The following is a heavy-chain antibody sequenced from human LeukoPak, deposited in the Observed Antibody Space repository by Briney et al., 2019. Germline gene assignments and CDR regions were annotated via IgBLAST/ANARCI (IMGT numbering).Heavy chain of an antibody. Sequence: ASVKVSCKASGFTFTSSAMQWVRQARGQRLEWIGWIDVGSGNTNYAQKFQGRVTMTEDTSTDTAYMELSSLRSEDTAVYYCATLARNSSSWRYYYYMDVWGKGTTVTVSS. V-gene: IGHV1-58*02. D-gene: IGHD6-13*01. J-gene: IGHJ6*03. CDR2: IDVGSGNT. CDR3: ATLARNSSSWRYYYYMDV. CDR1: GFTFTSSA.